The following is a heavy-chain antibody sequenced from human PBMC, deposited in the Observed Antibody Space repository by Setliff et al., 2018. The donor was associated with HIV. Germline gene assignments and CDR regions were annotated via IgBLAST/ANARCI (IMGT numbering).Heavy chain of an antibody. V-gene: IGHV4-39*01. Sequence: SETLSLTCTVSGGSIRSSSHHWGWIRQSPGKGLQWIGSIYYSGSTHYNKSLKRRVTISVDTSKNQFSLKLNSVTAADTALYYCTRHAPSGELYYFDYWGQGILVTVSS. CDR1: GGSIRSSSHH. D-gene: IGHD3-10*01. CDR2: IYYSGST. CDR3: TRHAPSGELYYFDY. J-gene: IGHJ4*02.